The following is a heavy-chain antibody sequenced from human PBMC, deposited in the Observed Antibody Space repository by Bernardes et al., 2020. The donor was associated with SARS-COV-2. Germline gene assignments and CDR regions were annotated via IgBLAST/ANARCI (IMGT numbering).Heavy chain of an antibody. J-gene: IGHJ4*02. CDR3: ASIGWSGPDN. CDR2: ISSFGGSTI. D-gene: IGHD3-3*01. Sequence: LRFSCSASVVIFSTFSMSWVRQAPGKGLEWVSSISSFGGSTISYADSVKGRFTISRDNAKNSVHLQMNSLRADDTAVYYCASIGWSGPDNWGQGTLVTVSS. CDR1: VVIFSTFS. V-gene: IGHV3-48*04.